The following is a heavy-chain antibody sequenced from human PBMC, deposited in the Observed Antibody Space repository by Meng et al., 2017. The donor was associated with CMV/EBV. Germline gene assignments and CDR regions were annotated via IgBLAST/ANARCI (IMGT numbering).Heavy chain of an antibody. CDR1: GGFISSGDYS. J-gene: IGHJ4*02. CDR3: AREGDNPFDY. D-gene: IGHD2-21*02. Sequence: QGEVQASGPGLVKPSQTLSLTCTVSGGFISSGDYSWSWIRQPPGKGLEWIGYIYYSGSTYYNPSLKSRVTISVDTSKNQFSLKLSSVTAADTAVYYCAREGDNPFDYWGQGTLVTVSS. V-gene: IGHV4-30-4*08. CDR2: IYYSGST.